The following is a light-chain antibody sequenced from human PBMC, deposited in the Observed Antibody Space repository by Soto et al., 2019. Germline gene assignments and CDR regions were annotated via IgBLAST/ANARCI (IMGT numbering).Light chain of an antibody. J-gene: IGKJ5*01. CDR1: QGISSY. V-gene: IGKV1-9*01. CDR2: AAS. CDR3: KQSFTAPIT. Sequence: IQLTQSPSSLSASVGDRVTITCRASQGISSYLAWYQQKPGKAPKLLIYAASTLQGGVQSRFSGSGSGTDFTLTINSLQREDFATYYCKQSFTAPITFGQGTRLEIK.